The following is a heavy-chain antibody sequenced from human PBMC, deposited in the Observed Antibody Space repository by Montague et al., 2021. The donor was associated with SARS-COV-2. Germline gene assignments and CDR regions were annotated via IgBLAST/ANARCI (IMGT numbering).Heavy chain of an antibody. Sequence: SETLSLTCAVYGGSISGYYWSWIRQPPGKGLEWIGEINHSGSTNYNPSLKSRVTISVDTSKNQFSLKLSSVTAADAAVYYCARGSYSSSRHCPKYYFDYWGQGTLVTVSS. CDR1: GGSISGYY. J-gene: IGHJ4*02. D-gene: IGHD6-13*01. V-gene: IGHV4-34*01. CDR2: INHSGST. CDR3: ARGSYSSSRHCPKYYFDY.